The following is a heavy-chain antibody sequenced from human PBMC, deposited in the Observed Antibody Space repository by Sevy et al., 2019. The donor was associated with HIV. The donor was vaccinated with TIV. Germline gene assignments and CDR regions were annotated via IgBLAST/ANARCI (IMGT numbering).Heavy chain of an antibody. D-gene: IGHD3-3*01. Sequence: GGSLRLSCAASGFTFRNYWMHWVRQAPGKGLVSVSYIHTDGSSSYYADYVKGRFTISRDNVQNTLYLQMNSLRAEDTAVYYCARAGIGDFWSGYYGIDHWGQGTLVTVSS. J-gene: IGHJ4*02. CDR1: GFTFRNYW. CDR3: ARAGIGDFWSGYYGIDH. CDR2: IHTDGSSS. V-gene: IGHV3-74*01.